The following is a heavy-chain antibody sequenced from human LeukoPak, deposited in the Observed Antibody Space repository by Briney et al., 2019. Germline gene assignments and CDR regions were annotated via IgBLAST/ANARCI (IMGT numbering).Heavy chain of an antibody. Sequence: SETLSLTCTVSGVSITGNDQFWSWIRQPPGKGLEWIGYIDYSGTTYYNPSLKGRVNMSRDTSKNQFSLNLNSVTAADTAFYYCGGGLGYCSSTRCPPDSWGQGTLVTVSS. D-gene: IGHD2-2*01. V-gene: IGHV4-30-4*01. CDR1: GVSITGNDQF. J-gene: IGHJ5*01. CDR2: IDYSGTT. CDR3: GGGLGYCSSTRCPPDS.